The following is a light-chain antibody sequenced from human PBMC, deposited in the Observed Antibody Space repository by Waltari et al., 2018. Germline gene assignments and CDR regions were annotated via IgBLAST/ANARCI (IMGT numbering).Light chain of an antibody. CDR2: DAS. J-gene: IGKJ3*01. CDR3: QQHDSLPLT. V-gene: IGKV1-33*01. Sequence: DILMTQSPSSLSASVGDRVTITCQASQDISNYLSWYQQKPGKAPKLLISDASTLETGVPSRFSGGVSGSDFTFTITSLQPEDLATYYCQQHDSLPLTFGPGTKVDIK. CDR1: QDISNY.